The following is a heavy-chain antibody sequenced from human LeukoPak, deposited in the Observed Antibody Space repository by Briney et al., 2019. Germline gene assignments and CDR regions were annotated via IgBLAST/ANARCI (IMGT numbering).Heavy chain of an antibody. Sequence: GGSLRLSCTASGFTFGTYAMNWVRQAPGKGLEWVSVIIGNGADINYADSVKGRFTISRDNFKNTLYLQMNSLRAEDTAVYYCAKNTGDAWSYFDYWGQGTLVTVSS. CDR3: AKNTGDAWSYFDY. V-gene: IGHV3-23*01. CDR1: GFTFGTYA. J-gene: IGHJ4*02. D-gene: IGHD4-17*01. CDR2: IIGNGADI.